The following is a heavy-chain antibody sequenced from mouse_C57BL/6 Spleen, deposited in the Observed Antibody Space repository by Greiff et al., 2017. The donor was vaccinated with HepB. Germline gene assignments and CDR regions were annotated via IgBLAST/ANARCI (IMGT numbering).Heavy chain of an antibody. CDR1: GYTFTSYW. D-gene: IGHD6-2*01. CDR3: ARETWSPYFDY. V-gene: IGHV1-50*01. Sequence: VQLQQPGAELVKPGASVKLSCKASGYTFTSYWMQWVKQRPGQGLEWIGKIDPSDTYTNYNQKFKGKATLTVDTSSSTAYMQLSSLTSEDSAVYYCARETWSPYFDYWGQGTTLTVSS. CDR2: IDPSDTYT. J-gene: IGHJ2*01.